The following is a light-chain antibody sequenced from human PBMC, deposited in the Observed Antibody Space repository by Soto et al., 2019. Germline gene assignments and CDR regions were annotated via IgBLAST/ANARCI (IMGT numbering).Light chain of an antibody. Sequence: QSVLTQPASVSGSHGQSITISCAGTSSDVGGYNFVSWYQQHPGKAPKLMIYDVSNRPSGLSNRFSGSKSGNTASLTISGLQAEDEADYYCSSYTSGSTYVFGTGTKVTVL. V-gene: IGLV2-14*01. CDR1: SSDVGGYNF. CDR3: SSYTSGSTYV. CDR2: DVS. J-gene: IGLJ1*01.